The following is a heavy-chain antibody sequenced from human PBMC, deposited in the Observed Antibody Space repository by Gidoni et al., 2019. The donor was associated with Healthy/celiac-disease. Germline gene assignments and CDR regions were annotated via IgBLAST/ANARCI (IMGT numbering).Heavy chain of an antibody. V-gene: IGHV4-61*02. Sequence: QVQLQESGPGLVKPSQTLSLPCTVSGGSISSGSYYWSWIRQPAGKGLEWIGRIYTSGSTNYNPSLKSRVTISVDTSKNQFSLKLSSVTAADTAVYYCARTRYCTGGVCYTLFDYWGQGTLVTVSS. J-gene: IGHJ4*02. CDR3: ARTRYCTGGVCYTLFDY. CDR1: GGSISSGSYY. D-gene: IGHD2-8*02. CDR2: IYTSGST.